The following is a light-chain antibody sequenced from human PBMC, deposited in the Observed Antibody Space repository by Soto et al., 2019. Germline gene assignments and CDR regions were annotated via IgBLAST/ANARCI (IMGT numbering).Light chain of an antibody. CDR3: TSYTPTGALV. CDR1: NTDVGGYNY. Sequence: QSALTQPASVSGSPGQSITVSCTGTNTDVGGYNYVSWYQHRPGKAPRFMIYEVRNRLSGVSNRFSGSKSGNTASLTISGLQSEDEADYYCTSYTPTGALVFGSGTKLTVL. J-gene: IGLJ3*02. CDR2: EVR. V-gene: IGLV2-14*01.